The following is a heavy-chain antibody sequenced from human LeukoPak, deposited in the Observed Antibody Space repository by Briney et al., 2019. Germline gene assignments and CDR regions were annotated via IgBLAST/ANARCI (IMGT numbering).Heavy chain of an antibody. V-gene: IGHV3-21*04. J-gene: IGHJ6*02. CDR1: GFTFSSYS. Sequence: GGSLRLSCAASGFTFSSYSMNWVRQAPGKGLEWVSSISSSSSYIYYADSVKGRFTISRDNSKNTLYLQMNSLRAEDTAVYYCAKGRSYYDFWRCLYYYYGMDVWGQGTTVTVSS. D-gene: IGHD3-3*01. CDR3: AKGRSYYDFWRCLYYYYGMDV. CDR2: ISSSSSYI.